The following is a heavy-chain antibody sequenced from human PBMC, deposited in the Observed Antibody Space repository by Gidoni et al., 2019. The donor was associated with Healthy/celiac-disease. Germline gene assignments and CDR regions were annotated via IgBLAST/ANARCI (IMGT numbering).Heavy chain of an antibody. CDR3: ARDLYSSSLDY. V-gene: IGHV3-30*04. J-gene: IGHJ4*02. CDR2: ISYDGSNK. Sequence: QVQLVESGGGVVQPGRSLRLSCAAPGFTFSSYAMHWVRQAPGKGLEWVAVISYDGSNKYYADSVKGRFTISRDNSKNTLYLQMNSLRAEDTAVYYCARDLYSSSLDYWGQGTLVTVSS. D-gene: IGHD6-6*01. CDR1: GFTFSSYA.